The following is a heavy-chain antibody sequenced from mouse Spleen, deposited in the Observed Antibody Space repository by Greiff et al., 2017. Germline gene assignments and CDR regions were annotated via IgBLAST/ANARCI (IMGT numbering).Heavy chain of an antibody. Sequence: QVRLQQSGPGLVAPSQSLSITCTVSGFSLTSYAISWVRQPPGKGLEWLGVIWTGGGTNYNSALKSRLSISKDNSKSQVFLKMNSLQTDDTARYYCARNQGYDYDRDAMDYWGQGTSVTVSS. V-gene: IGHV2-9-1*01. D-gene: IGHD2-4*01. CDR2: IWTGGGT. CDR1: GFSLTSYA. CDR3: ARNQGYDYDRDAMDY. J-gene: IGHJ4*01.